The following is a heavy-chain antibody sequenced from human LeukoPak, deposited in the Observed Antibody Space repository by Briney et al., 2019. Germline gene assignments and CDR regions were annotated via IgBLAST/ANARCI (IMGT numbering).Heavy chain of an antibody. D-gene: IGHD3-22*01. CDR2: IDPSDSYT. Sequence: GESLKISGKGSGDSFTNYWISWGRQMPGKGLEWMGRIDPSDSYTNYSPSFQGHVTISTDKSISTAYLQWSSLKASDTAMYYCARDDSSGYDYWGQGTLVSVSS. CDR3: ARDDSSGYDY. J-gene: IGHJ4*02. CDR1: GDSFTNYW. V-gene: IGHV5-10-1*01.